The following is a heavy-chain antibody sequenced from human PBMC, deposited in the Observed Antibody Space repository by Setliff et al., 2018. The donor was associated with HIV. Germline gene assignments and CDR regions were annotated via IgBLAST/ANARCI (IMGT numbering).Heavy chain of an antibody. J-gene: IGHJ6*02. CDR1: GYTFTSYA. V-gene: IGHV1-18*04. CDR3: ARDVEHMMDV. Sequence: GASVKVSCKASGYTFTSYAMNWVRQAPGQGLEWMGWISTYSDERSYAQNLQGRVTMTTDTSTSTAYMELRSLRFDDTAVYYCARDVEHMMDVWGQGTTVTVSS. CDR2: ISTYSDER.